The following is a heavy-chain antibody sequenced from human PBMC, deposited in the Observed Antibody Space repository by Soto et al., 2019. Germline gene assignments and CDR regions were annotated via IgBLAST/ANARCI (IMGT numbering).Heavy chain of an antibody. V-gene: IGHV5-51*01. CDR1: GYTFTYYW. Sequence: GESLMISCTGSGYTFTYYWIGWVRQMPGKGPEWMGIIYPGDSDTKYNPSFQGQVTISADKSITTTYLQWSSLKASDTAIYYCAASIFYYGMDVWGQGTTVTVSS. CDR2: IYPGDSDT. J-gene: IGHJ6*02. CDR3: AASIFYYGMDV.